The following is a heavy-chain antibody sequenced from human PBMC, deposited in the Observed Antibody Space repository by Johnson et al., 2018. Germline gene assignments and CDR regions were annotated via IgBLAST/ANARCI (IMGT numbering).Heavy chain of an antibody. V-gene: IGHV4-59*01. D-gene: IGHD2-15*01. CDR1: DGSISRYY. CDR2: SYYSGST. Sequence: QVQLQEWGPGLVKPSETLSLTCAVSDGSISRYYWSWIRQPPGKGLEWIGYSYYSGSTDYTPSPKSRVTISVDTSNNQFSLKLTSVTAADTAIYYCARVVVGDAFDIWGQGTMVTVSS. CDR3: ARVVVGDAFDI. J-gene: IGHJ3*02.